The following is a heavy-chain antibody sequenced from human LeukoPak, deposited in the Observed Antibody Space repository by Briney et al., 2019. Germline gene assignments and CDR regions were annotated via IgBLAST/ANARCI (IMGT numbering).Heavy chain of an antibody. CDR2: ISHDGYRT. V-gene: IGHV3-23*01. Sequence: GGSLRLSCAASGFTFSSYAMSWVRQAPGKGLECVSSISHDGYRTYYADSVKGRFTISRDDSKNTLYLQMNSLRAEDTAVYYCAREDGDLYDTSGGYYSFPFDYWGQGTLVTVSA. CDR1: GFTFSSYA. J-gene: IGHJ4*02. CDR3: AREDGDLYDTSGGYYSFPFDY. D-gene: IGHD3-22*01.